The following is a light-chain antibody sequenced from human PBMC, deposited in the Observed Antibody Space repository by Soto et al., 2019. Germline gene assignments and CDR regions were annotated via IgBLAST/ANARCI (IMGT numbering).Light chain of an antibody. CDR3: QQYSNSPLT. V-gene: IGKV3-20*01. CDR2: GAS. Sequence: EIVLTQSPGTLSLSPGERATLSCRASPSVRSSYLAWYQQKPGQAPRLLIYGASSRATGVPDRFSGSGSGTDFTLTISRLDPEDFAVYYCQQYSNSPLTFGGGTKVEIK. CDR1: PSVRSSY. J-gene: IGKJ4*01.